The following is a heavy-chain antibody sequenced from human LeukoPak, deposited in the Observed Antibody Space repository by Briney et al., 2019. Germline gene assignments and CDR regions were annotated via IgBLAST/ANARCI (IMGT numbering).Heavy chain of an antibody. CDR3: ANHPKYCSSTSCYLYYYYYYMDV. J-gene: IGHJ6*03. CDR2: ISGSGGST. V-gene: IGHV3-23*01. Sequence: PGGSLRLSCAASGFTFSSYAMSWVRQAPGKGLEWVSAISGSGGSTYYADSVKGRFTISRDNSKNTLYLQMNSLRAEDTAVYYCANHPKYCSSTSCYLYYYYYYMDVWGKGTTVTVSS. CDR1: GFTFSSYA. D-gene: IGHD2-2*01.